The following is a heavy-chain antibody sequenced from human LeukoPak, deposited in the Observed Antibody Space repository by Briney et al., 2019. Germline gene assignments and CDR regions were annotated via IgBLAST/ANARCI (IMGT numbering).Heavy chain of an antibody. V-gene: IGHV4-34*01. Sequence: SETLSLTCAVYGGSFSGYYWSWIRQPPGKGLEWIGEINHSGSTNYNPSLKSRVTLSIDTSKNQFSLKLTSVTAADTALYYCARAEINDYSRYWGQGIPVIVSS. CDR2: INHSGST. CDR1: GGSFSGYY. J-gene: IGHJ4*02. D-gene: IGHD4-11*01. CDR3: ARAEINDYSRY.